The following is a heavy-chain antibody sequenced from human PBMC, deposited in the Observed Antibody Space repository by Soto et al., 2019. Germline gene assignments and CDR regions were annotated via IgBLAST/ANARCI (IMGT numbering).Heavy chain of an antibody. Sequence: QVQLVQSGAEVKKPGSSVKVSCKASGGTFSTYTITWVRQAPGQGLEWMGRIIPIIGIINYAQKFQGRVTIRAHKFTGTASRALTGVPSVATAVHDCSGGPERRYTESHASCSPSGQGTLVTVSS. D-gene: IGHD2-2*02. J-gene: IGHJ5*02. V-gene: IGHV1-69*02. CDR1: GGTFSTYT. CDR2: IIPIIGII. CDR3: SGGPERRYTESHASCSP.